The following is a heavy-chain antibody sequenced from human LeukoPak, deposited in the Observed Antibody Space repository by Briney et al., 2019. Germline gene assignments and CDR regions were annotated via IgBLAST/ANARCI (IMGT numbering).Heavy chain of an antibody. CDR3: AQDISWFAFHM. CDR2: IGPGGDKK. J-gene: IGHJ3*02. CDR1: GFTFRNFG. Sequence: GGSLRLSCAASGFTFRNFGMNWVRQAPGKGLQWVSGIGPGGDKKYYGDSFEGRFTISRDNSKNTVYLQMNSLRADDTALYYCAQDISWFAFHMWGLGTRVTVSS. V-gene: IGHV3-23*01. D-gene: IGHD3-10*01.